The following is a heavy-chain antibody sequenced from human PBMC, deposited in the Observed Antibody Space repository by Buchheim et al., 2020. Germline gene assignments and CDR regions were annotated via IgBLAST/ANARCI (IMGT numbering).Heavy chain of an antibody. Sequence: EVQLVESGGGLVQPGGSLRLSCAASGFTFSSYSMNWVRQAPGKGLEWVSYISSSSSTIYYADSVKGRFTISRDNAKNSLYLQMNSLGAEDTAVYYCARVRTEASNDYWGQGTL. CDR3: ARVRTEASNDY. J-gene: IGHJ4*02. V-gene: IGHV3-48*01. CDR2: ISSSSSTI. D-gene: IGHD4-11*01. CDR1: GFTFSSYS.